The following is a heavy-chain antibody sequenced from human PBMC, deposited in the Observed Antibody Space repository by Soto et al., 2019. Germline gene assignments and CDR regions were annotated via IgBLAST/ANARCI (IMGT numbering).Heavy chain of an antibody. J-gene: IGHJ4*02. CDR1: GFTFSSYG. Sequence: GGSLRLSCAASGFTFSSYGMHWVRQSPGKGLEWVAVISYDGSNKYYADSVKGRFTISRDNSKNTLYLQMNSLRAEDTAVYYCAKDLSRVVAATPVDYWGQGTLVTVSS. CDR2: ISYDGSNK. D-gene: IGHD2-15*01. CDR3: AKDLSRVVAATPVDY. V-gene: IGHV3-30*18.